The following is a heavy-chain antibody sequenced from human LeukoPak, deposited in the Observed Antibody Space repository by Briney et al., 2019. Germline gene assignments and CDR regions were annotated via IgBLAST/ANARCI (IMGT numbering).Heavy chain of an antibody. CDR1: GFTFSSYD. CDR3: ARVSSGGGESIYFAY. Sequence: GGSLRLSCAASGFTFSSYDMHWVRQTTGKGLEWVSGIDTAGDTYYSGSLKGGFTISRENAKNSLYLQTTSLRAGDTTVYYCARVSSGGGESIYFAYWGQGTLVTVSS. D-gene: IGHD3-16*01. V-gene: IGHV3-13*01. CDR2: IDTAGDT. J-gene: IGHJ4*02.